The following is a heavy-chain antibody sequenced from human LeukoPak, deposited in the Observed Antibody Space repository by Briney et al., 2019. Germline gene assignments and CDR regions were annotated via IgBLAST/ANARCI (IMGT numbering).Heavy chain of an antibody. J-gene: IGHJ4*02. CDR3: ARGDGLAGATMGFDY. CDR1: GFTFSSYE. CDR2: ISSSGLTI. V-gene: IGHV3-48*03. Sequence: GGSLRLPCAASGFTFSSYEMNWVRQAPGKGLEWVSYISSSGLTIYYADFVRGRFTISRDNAKNSLYLQMNSLRAEDTAVYYCARGDGLAGATMGFDYWGQGTLVTVSS. D-gene: IGHD1-26*01.